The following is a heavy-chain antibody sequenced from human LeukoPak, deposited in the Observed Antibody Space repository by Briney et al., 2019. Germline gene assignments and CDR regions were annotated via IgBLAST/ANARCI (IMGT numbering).Heavy chain of an antibody. CDR2: INWNGGST. D-gene: IGHD4-17*01. V-gene: IGHV3-20*04. CDR3: ARDRGNYGDYGNWFDP. Sequence: GGSLRLSCAASGFTFDDYGMSWVRQAPGKGLEWVSGINWNGGSTGYADSVKGRFTISRDNAKNSLYLQMNSLRAEDTALYYCARDRGNYGDYGNWFDPWGQGTLVTVSS. J-gene: IGHJ5*02. CDR1: GFTFDDYG.